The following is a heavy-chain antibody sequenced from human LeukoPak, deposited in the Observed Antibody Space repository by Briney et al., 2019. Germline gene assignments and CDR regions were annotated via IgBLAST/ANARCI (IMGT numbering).Heavy chain of an antibody. CDR3: AAQTTMKVVLITSFDY. Sequence: TGGSLRLSCAASGFTFSSYAMSWVRQAPGKGLEWVSAISGSGGSTYYADSVKGRFTISRDNSKNTLYLQMNSLRAEDTAVYYCAAQTTMKVVLITSFDYWGQGTLVTVSS. J-gene: IGHJ4*02. CDR2: ISGSGGST. D-gene: IGHD3-22*01. CDR1: GFTFSSYA. V-gene: IGHV3-23*01.